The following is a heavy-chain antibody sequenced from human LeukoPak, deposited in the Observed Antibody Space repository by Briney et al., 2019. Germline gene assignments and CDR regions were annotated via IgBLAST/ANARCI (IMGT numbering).Heavy chain of an antibody. CDR3: TTDFELWFGENWFDP. V-gene: IGHV3-15*01. CDR2: IKSKTDGGTT. Sequence: ETLSLTCAVYGGSFSGYYWSWVRQAPGKGLEWVGRIKSKTDGGTTDYAAPVKGKFTISRDDSKNRLYMQMNSLKTEDTAVYYCTTDFELWFGENWFDPWGQGTLVTVSS. D-gene: IGHD3-10*01. CDR1: GGSFSGYY. J-gene: IGHJ5*02.